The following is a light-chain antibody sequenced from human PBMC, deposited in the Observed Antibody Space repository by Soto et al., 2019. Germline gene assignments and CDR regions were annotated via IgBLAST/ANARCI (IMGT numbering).Light chain of an antibody. CDR1: SGHSSYA. CDR2: LDSDGSH. V-gene: IGLV4-69*01. J-gene: IGLJ2*01. CDR3: QTWGTGIHVV. Sequence: QLVLTQSPSASASLGASVKLTCTLSSGHSSYAIAWHQQQPEKGPRYLMKLDSDGSHTKGDAIPDPFSGSSSGAERYLTISSLQSEDEADYYCQTWGTGIHVVFGGGTKLTVL.